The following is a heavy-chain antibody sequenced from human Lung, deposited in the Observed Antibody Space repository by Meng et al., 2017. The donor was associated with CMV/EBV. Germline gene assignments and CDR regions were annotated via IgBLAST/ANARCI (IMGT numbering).Heavy chain of an antibody. CDR2: IIPTLGVT. D-gene: IGHD3-3*01. V-gene: IGHV1-69*10. CDR1: GDTFSNYA. J-gene: IGHJ6*02. CDR3: ARDFKRRRGIFGTFSGGHYGFDV. Sequence: SVKVSCKASGDTFSNYAISWVRQAPGQGLEWMGGIIPTLGVTNYAQRFQGRLTITADKSTSTAYMALSSLRSEDTAVYHCARDFKRRRGIFGTFSGGHYGFDVWGQGTTVTVSS.